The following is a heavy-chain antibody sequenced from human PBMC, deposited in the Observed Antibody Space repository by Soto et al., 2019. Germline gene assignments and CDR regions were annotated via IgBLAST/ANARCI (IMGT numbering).Heavy chain of an antibody. D-gene: IGHD2-8*01. CDR3: ARDNGMAGSFDP. CDR1: GFTFSTYS. CDR2: ISFSSSTI. Sequence: PGGSLRLSXAASGFTFSTYSMNWVRQAPGKGLEWVSYISFSSSTIFYADSVRGRFTISRDNAKSSLYLQMNTLRDEDTAVYYCARDNGMAGSFDPWGQGTLVTVSS. V-gene: IGHV3-48*02. J-gene: IGHJ5*02.